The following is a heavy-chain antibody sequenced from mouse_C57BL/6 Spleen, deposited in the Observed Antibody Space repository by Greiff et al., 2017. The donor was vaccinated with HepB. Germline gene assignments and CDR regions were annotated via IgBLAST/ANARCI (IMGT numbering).Heavy chain of an antibody. J-gene: IGHJ2*01. CDR2: IDPENGDT. CDR3: TPRLRYYFDY. CDR1: GFNIKDDY. V-gene: IGHV14-4*01. Sequence: EVQLQQSGAELVRPGASVKLSCTASGFNIKDDYMHWVKQRPEQGLEWIGWIDPENGDTEYASKFQGKATITADTSSNTSYLQLSSLTSEDTAVYYCTPRLRYYFDYWGQGTTLTVSS.